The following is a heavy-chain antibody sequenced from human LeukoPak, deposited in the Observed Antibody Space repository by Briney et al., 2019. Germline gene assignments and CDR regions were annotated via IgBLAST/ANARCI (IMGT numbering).Heavy chain of an antibody. CDR2: INSDGSST. J-gene: IGHJ4*02. V-gene: IGHV3-74*01. CDR1: GFTFSSHW. Sequence: GGSLRLSCAASGFTFSSHWMHWVRQAPGKGLVWVSRINSDGSSTSYADSVKGRLTISRDNAKNTLYLQMNSLRAEDTAVYYCARVRYDSSGEFDYWGQGTLVTVSS. CDR3: ARVRYDSSGEFDY. D-gene: IGHD3-22*01.